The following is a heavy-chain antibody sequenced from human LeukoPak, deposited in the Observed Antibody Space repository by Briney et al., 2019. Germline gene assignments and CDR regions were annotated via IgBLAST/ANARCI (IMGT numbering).Heavy chain of an antibody. V-gene: IGHV3-48*03. CDR1: GFTFSSYE. J-gene: IGHJ4*02. D-gene: IGHD3-22*01. CDR2: ISSSGSTI. Sequence: GGSLRLSCAASGFTFSSYEMNWVRQAPGKELEWVSYISSSGSTIYYADSVKGRFTISRDNAKNSLYLQMNSLRAEDTAVYYCARAIYDSSGYYFDYWGQGTLVTVSS. CDR3: ARAIYDSSGYYFDY.